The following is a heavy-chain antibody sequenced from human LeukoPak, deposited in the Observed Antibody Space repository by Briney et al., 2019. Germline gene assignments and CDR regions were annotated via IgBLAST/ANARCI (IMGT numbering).Heavy chain of an antibody. CDR3: ARRRYYYDSSGLSRREAPWAFDI. Sequence: GESLKISCKGSGYSFTSYWIGWVRQMPGKGLEWMGISYPGDSDTRYSPSFQGQVTISADKSISTAYLQWSSLKASDTAMYYCARRRYYYDSSGLSRREAPWAFDIWGQGTMVTVSS. CDR2: SYPGDSDT. D-gene: IGHD3-22*01. CDR1: GYSFTSYW. J-gene: IGHJ3*02. V-gene: IGHV5-51*01.